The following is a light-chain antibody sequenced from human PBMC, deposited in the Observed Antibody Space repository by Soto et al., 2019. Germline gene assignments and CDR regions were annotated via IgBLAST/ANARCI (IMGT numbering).Light chain of an antibody. CDR3: QQTFSPPSIT. CDR2: GAS. V-gene: IGKV3-20*01. J-gene: IGKJ5*01. Sequence: EIVLTQSPGTLSLSPGERATLSCRASQSVSNNYLAWYQQKPGQAPRLLIYGASNRATGIPDRFSGSGSGTDFTLTISRLEPEDFATYYCQQTFSPPSITFGQGTRLDIK. CDR1: QSVSNNY.